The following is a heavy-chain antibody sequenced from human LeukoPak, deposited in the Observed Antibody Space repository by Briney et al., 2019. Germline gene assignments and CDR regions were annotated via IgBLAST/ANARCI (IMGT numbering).Heavy chain of an antibody. CDR1: GYTFTSYD. CDR3: ARDGKYSSGWYGDYYYYMDV. V-gene: IGHV1-2*02. Sequence: GASVKVSCKASGYTFTSYDINWVRQATGQGLELMGWINPNSGGTNYAQKFQGRVTMTRDTSISTAYMELSRLRSDDTAVYYCARDGKYSSGWYGDYYYYMDVWGKGTTVTVSS. D-gene: IGHD6-19*01. CDR2: INPNSGGT. J-gene: IGHJ6*03.